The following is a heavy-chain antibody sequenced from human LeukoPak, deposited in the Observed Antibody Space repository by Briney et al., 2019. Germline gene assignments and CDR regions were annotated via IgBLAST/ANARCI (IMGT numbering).Heavy chain of an antibody. J-gene: IGHJ5*02. Sequence: GGSLRLSCAASGFTFSNAWMSWVRQAPGKGLESVAVISYDGSKKYYADSVKGRFTISRDNSKNTLYLQMNSLRAEDTAVYYCAKEPGGRRDSSDDWFDPWGQGTLVTVSS. V-gene: IGHV3-30*18. D-gene: IGHD3-22*01. CDR3: AKEPGGRRDSSDDWFDP. CDR2: ISYDGSKK. CDR1: GFTFSNAW.